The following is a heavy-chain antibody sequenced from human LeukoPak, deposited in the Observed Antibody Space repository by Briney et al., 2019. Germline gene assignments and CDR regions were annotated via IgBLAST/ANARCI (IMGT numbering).Heavy chain of an antibody. CDR1: GVSFSTYY. J-gene: IGHJ3*02. Sequence: PSETRTLTCTASGVSFSTYYWTWLRQPAGKGLEWIGRIYSSGNTNYNPSLESRVTMSIDTSKNQFSLKLTSVTAADTAVYYCARERGILRGDAFDIWGQGTVVTVSS. V-gene: IGHV4-4*07. D-gene: IGHD1-26*01. CDR2: IYSSGNT. CDR3: ARERGILRGDAFDI.